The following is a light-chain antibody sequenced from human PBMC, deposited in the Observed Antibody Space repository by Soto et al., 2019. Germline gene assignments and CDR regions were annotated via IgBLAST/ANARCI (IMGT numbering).Light chain of an antibody. Sequence: QLVLTQSSSASASLGSSVKLTCTLSSGHSSYIIAWHQQQPGKAPRYLMKLEGSGSYNKGSGVPDRFSGSSSGADRYLTLSTLQFEYEAGYYCDSWGSSPHTVFGGGTEPAV. CDR1: SGHSSYI. J-gene: IGLJ3*02. V-gene: IGLV4-60*02. CDR2: LEGSGSY. CDR3: DSWGSSPHTV.